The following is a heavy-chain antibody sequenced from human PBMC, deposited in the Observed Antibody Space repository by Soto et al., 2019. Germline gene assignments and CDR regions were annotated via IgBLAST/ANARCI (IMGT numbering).Heavy chain of an antibody. CDR3: AKGRLTATLHS. Sequence: PGGSLRLSCAASGFTFDDYTMHWVRQAPGKGLEWVSLISWDGDSTYYADSVKGRFTISRDNSKNSLYLQMNSLRTEDTALYYCAKGRLTATLHSWGQGTLVTVSS. CDR1: GFTFDDYT. CDR2: ISWDGDST. J-gene: IGHJ4*02. D-gene: IGHD1-26*01. V-gene: IGHV3-43*01.